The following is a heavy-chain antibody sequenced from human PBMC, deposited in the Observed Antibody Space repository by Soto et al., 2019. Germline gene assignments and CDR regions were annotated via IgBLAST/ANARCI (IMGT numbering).Heavy chain of an antibody. CDR2: IYYSGST. CDR3: ARDKVNIGVDGTHYFYGMDV. V-gene: IGHV4-59*01. D-gene: IGHD6-19*01. J-gene: IGHJ6*02. CDR1: GGSISSYY. Sequence: QVQLQESGPGLVKPSETLSLTCTVSGGSISSYYWSWIRQPPGKGLEWIGYIYYSGSTKYNPSLKSRVTISVDTSKNQFSLKLSCVTAADTAVYYCARDKVNIGVDGTHYFYGMDVWGQGTTVTVSS.